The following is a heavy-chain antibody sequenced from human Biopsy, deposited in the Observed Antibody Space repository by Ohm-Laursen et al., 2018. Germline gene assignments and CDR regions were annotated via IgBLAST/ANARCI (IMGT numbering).Heavy chain of an antibody. D-gene: IGHD6-13*01. Sequence: TQILTLTCSFSGFSLSARGMCVSWIRQAPGKALERLARVDWDDYKDYSASLQTKLSISKDTSNDQVVLTVNNVDPADTATYYCARTPILIVSAGLVYRHRRHLQGMDVWGQGIAVTVS. CDR3: ARTPILIVSAGLVYRHRRHLQGMDV. CDR2: VDWDDYK. CDR1: GFSLSARGMC. J-gene: IGHJ6*02. V-gene: IGHV2-70*11.